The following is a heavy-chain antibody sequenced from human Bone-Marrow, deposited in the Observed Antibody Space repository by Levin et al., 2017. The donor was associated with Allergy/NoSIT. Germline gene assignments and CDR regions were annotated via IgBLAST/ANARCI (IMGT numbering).Heavy chain of an antibody. CDR3: ARGGGDVVYYYYGMDV. CDR2: INPNSGGT. D-gene: IGHD3-10*01. Sequence: GESLKISCKASGYTFTGYYMHWVRQAPGQGLEWMGRINPNSGGTNYAQKFQGRVTMTRDTSISTAYMELSRLRSDDTAVYYCARGGGDVVYYYYGMDVWGQGTTVTVSS. V-gene: IGHV1-2*06. CDR1: GYTFTGYY. J-gene: IGHJ6*02.